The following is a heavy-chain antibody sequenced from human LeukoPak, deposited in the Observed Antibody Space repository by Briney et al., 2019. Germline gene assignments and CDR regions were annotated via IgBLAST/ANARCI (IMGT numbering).Heavy chain of an antibody. V-gene: IGHV3-23*01. D-gene: IGHD6-19*01. Sequence: GGSLRLSCAASGFTFSTYAMTWVRQAPGKGLEGVSGVSGSGGSTYYADSVKGRFTISRDNSKNTLDLQMNSLRAEDTAVYYCAKAGRYSSGWYDYWGQGTLVTVSS. CDR3: AKAGRYSSGWYDY. J-gene: IGHJ4*02. CDR2: VSGSGGST. CDR1: GFTFSTYA.